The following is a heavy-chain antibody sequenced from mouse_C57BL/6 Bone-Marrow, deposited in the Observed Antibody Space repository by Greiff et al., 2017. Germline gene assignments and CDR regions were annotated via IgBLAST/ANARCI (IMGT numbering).Heavy chain of an antibody. J-gene: IGHJ3*01. V-gene: IGHV1-64*01. CDR3: AKGATGAWFAY. CDR2: IHPNSGST. D-gene: IGHD3-1*01. CDR1: GYTFTSYW. Sequence: VQLQQPGAELVKPGASVKLSCTASGYTFTSYWMHWVKQRPGQGLEWIGMIHPNSGSTNYNAKFKSKATLTVDTSSSTAYMQLSSLTSEDSAVYYGAKGATGAWFAYWGQGTLVTVSA.